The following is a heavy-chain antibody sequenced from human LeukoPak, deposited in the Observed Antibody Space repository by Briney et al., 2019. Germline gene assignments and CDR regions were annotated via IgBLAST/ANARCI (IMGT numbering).Heavy chain of an antibody. D-gene: IGHD2-2*01. CDR1: GYSFTSYW. CDR3: ARLVVVPANSATMGFDAFDI. J-gene: IGHJ3*02. Sequence: GESLKISCKGSGYSFTSYWIGWVRQMPGKGLEWMGIIYPGGSDTRYSPSFQGQVTISADKSISTAYLQWSSLKASDTAMYYCARLVVVPANSATMGFDAFDIWGQGTMVTVSS. V-gene: IGHV5-51*01. CDR2: IYPGGSDT.